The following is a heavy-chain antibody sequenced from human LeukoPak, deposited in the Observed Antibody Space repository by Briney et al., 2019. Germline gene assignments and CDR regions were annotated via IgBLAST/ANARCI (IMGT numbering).Heavy chain of an antibody. CDR1: GFTFSSYS. D-gene: IGHD5-18*01. CDR3: AKDLRGYSYGYDAFDI. CDR2: ISSSSSYI. V-gene: IGHV3-21*01. J-gene: IGHJ3*02. Sequence: GGSLRLSCAASGFTFSSYSMNWVRQAPGKGLEWVSSISSSSSYIYYADSVKGRFTISRDNSKNTLYLQMNSLRAEDTAVYYCAKDLRGYSYGYDAFDIWGQGTMVTVSS.